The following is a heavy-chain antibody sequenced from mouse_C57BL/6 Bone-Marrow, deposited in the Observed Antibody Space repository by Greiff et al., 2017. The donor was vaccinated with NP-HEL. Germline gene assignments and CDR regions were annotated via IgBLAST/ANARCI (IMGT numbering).Heavy chain of an antibody. Sequence: VQLQQPGAELVKPGASVKLSCKASGYTFTSYWMHWVKQRPGQGLEWIGMIHPNSGSTNYNEKFKSKATLTVDKSSSTAYMQLSSLTSEDSAVYCCARGRLWVRRRDYYAMDYWGQGTSVTVSS. D-gene: IGHD2-14*01. J-gene: IGHJ4*01. CDR2: IHPNSGST. V-gene: IGHV1-64*01. CDR1: GYTFTSYW. CDR3: ARGRLWVRRRDYYAMDY.